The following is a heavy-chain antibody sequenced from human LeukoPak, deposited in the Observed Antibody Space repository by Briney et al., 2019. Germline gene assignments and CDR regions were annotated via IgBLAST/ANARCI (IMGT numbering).Heavy chain of an antibody. J-gene: IGHJ4*02. Sequence: HPGGSLRLSCAASGFTFSSYAMSWVRQAPGKGLEWVSAISGSGGSTYYADSVKGRFTISRDNSKNTLYLQMNSLRAEDTAVYYCAKDQSGYNHYFDYWGQGTLVTVSS. V-gene: IGHV3-23*01. CDR2: ISGSGGST. CDR1: GFTFSSYA. CDR3: AKDQSGYNHYFDY. D-gene: IGHD3-3*01.